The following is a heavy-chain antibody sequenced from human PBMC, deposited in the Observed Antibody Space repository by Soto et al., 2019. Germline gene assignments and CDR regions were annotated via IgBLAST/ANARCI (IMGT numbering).Heavy chain of an antibody. J-gene: IGHJ4*02. Sequence: EVQLVESGGGLIQPGGSLRLSCAVSGFTVSNNYMSWVRQAPGKGLEGVSVIYSGGYTAYGDSVKGRFTISRDNSKNTLSLKRNTQKADDTAGYDCGTRPGGGGYWGQGTLVTVSS. CDR1: GFTVSNNY. CDR2: IYSGGYT. V-gene: IGHV3-53*01. D-gene: IGHD6-6*01. CDR3: GTRPGGGGY.